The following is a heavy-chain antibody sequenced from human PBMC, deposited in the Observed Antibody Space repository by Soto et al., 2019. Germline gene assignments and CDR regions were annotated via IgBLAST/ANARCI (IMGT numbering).Heavy chain of an antibody. CDR2: LNHGGST. J-gene: IGHJ4*02. CDR3: TKNSAYALDY. D-gene: IGHD5-12*01. CDR1: RYSINNNNW. V-gene: IGHV4-4*02. Sequence: PSESLSLTCDVSRYSINNNNWWSWVRQPPGGGLEWIGELNHGGSTNYTPSLESRVTFSVDISKNQFFLQLTSVTAADTAVYYCTKNSAYALDYWGQGTLVTVSS.